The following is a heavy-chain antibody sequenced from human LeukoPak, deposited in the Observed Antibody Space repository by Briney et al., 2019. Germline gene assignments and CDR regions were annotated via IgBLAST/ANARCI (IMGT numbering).Heavy chain of an antibody. CDR3: AKARRYCSSTSCYNGMDV. D-gene: IGHD2-2*01. CDR1: GFTFSSYA. CDR2: ISGSGGST. J-gene: IGHJ6*02. V-gene: IGHV3-23*01. Sequence: PGGSLRLSCAASGFTFSSYAMSWVRQAPGKGLEWVSAISGSGGSTYYADSVKGRFTISRDNSKNTLYLQMNSLRAEDTAVYYCAKARRYCSSTSCYNGMDVWGQGTTVTVSS.